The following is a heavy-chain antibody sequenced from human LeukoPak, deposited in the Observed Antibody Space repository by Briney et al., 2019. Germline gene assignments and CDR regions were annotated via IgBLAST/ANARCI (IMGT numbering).Heavy chain of an antibody. V-gene: IGHV3-30*02. CDR3: VKANLAYGSGPSAFDI. D-gene: IGHD3-10*01. CDR2: IRYDGSNK. J-gene: IGHJ3*02. CDR1: GFTFSNYG. Sequence: GGSLRLSCAASGFTFSNYGMHWVRQAPGKGLEWVAFIRYDGSNKYYADSVKGRFTISRDNSKNTLYLQMNSLRAEDTAVYYCVKANLAYGSGPSAFDIWGQGTMVTVSS.